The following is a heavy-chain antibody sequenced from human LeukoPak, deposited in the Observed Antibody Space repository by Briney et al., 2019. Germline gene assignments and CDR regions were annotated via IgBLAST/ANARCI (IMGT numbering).Heavy chain of an antibody. Sequence: PGGSLRLSCAASGFIFSSYGMHWVRQAPGKGLEWVALISYDGTNQYYADSVKGRFTISRDNSKNTLYLQMNSLRAEDTAVYYCARVTGDYTVDYWGQGTLVTVSS. CDR2: ISYDGTNQ. CDR3: ARVTGDYTVDY. CDR1: GFIFSSYG. D-gene: IGHD4-17*01. V-gene: IGHV3-30*03. J-gene: IGHJ4*02.